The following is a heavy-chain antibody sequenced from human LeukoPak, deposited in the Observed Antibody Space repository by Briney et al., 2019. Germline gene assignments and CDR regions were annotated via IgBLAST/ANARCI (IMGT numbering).Heavy chain of an antibody. CDR2: ISAYNGNT. J-gene: IGHJ5*02. D-gene: IGHD2-2*01. Sequence: GASVKVSCKASGYTFTSYGISWVRQAPGQGLEWMGWISAYNGNTNYAQKLQGRVTMTTDTSTSTAYMKLRSLRSDDTAVYYCARDRSLLGYCSSTSCLVGWFDPWGQGTLVTVSS. V-gene: IGHV1-18*01. CDR3: ARDRSLLGYCSSTSCLVGWFDP. CDR1: GYTFTSYG.